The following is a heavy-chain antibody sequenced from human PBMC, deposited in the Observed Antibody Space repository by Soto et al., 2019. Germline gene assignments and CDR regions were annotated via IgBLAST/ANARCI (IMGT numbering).Heavy chain of an antibody. J-gene: IGHJ4*02. D-gene: IGHD5-18*01. CDR2: INPSSGTA. CDR3: ARTSSVYSSGCADY. V-gene: IGHV1-46*01. CDR1: GYTFTRYF. Sequence: QVQLVQSGAEVKEPGASVKVSCKASGYTFTRYFMHWVRLAPGQGLEWMGIINPSSGTANYAQKCQGRVTMTRDTSTTTVYMEVSSLRSEDTAVYYCARTSSVYSSGCADYWGQGTLVTVSS.